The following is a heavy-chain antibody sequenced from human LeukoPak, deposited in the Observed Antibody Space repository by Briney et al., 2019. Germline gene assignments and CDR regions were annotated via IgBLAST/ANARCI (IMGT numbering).Heavy chain of an antibody. CDR3: ATWAFYHSLDV. CDR2: INKDGSAT. V-gene: IGHV3-43*02. Sequence: GGSLRLSCEASGFAFDAYAMHWVRQAPGKGLEWVSLINKDGSATYYADSVKGRFTISRDNSKNSLYLQMNSLRSEDTALYYCATWAFYHSLDVWGQGTTVTVSS. J-gene: IGHJ6*02. D-gene: IGHD1-26*01. CDR1: GFAFDAYA.